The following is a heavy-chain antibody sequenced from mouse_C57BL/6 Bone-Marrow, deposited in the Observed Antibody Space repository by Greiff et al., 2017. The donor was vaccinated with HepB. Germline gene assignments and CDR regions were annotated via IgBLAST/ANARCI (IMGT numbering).Heavy chain of an antibody. CDR2: INPSSGYT. Sequence: QVQLKQSGAELAKPGASVKLSCKASGYTFTSYWMHWVKQRPGQGLEWIGYINPSSGYTKYNQKFKDKATLTADKSSSTAYMQLSSLTYEDSAVYYCAIDYYGSSFDYWGQGTTLTVSS. CDR1: GYTFTSYW. CDR3: AIDYYGSSFDY. V-gene: IGHV1-7*01. J-gene: IGHJ2*01. D-gene: IGHD1-1*01.